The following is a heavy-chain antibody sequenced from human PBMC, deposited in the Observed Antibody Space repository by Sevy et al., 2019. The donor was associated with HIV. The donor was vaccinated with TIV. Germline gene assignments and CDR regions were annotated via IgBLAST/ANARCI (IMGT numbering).Heavy chain of an antibody. Sequence: SETLSLTCTVSGASMNIYYWSWIRQPPGKGLEWIGYIYYSGTTNYNPSLKSRLTISIDTSKNQFSLKLSYVTAADTAVYYCARVGFNWNDVDYWGQGTLVTVSS. J-gene: IGHJ4*02. V-gene: IGHV4-59*01. CDR3: ARVGFNWNDVDY. CDR1: GASMNIYY. CDR2: IYYSGTT. D-gene: IGHD1-20*01.